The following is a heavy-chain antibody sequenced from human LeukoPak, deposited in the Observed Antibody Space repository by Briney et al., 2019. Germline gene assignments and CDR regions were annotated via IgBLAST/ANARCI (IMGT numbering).Heavy chain of an antibody. V-gene: IGHV1-69*13. D-gene: IGHD2-2*01. CDR3: ARGLYCSSRTSCYDYGMDV. Sequence: SVKVSCTASVGTFRSYGLNWVRQAPGQGLEWMGGIIPIFGTAKYAQKLQGRVSITADESTSTAYMELSSLRSEDTAVYYCARGLYCSSRTSCYDYGMDVWGQGTTVTVSS. CDR2: IIPIFGTA. CDR1: VGTFRSYG. J-gene: IGHJ6*02.